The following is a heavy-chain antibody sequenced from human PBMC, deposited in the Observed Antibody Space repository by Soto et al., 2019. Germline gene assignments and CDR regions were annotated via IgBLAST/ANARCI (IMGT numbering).Heavy chain of an antibody. V-gene: IGHV3-21*01. D-gene: IGHD2-15*01. Sequence: GGSLRLSCAASRFTFSSYSMNWVRQAPGKGLEWVSSISSSSSYIYYADSVKGRFTISRDNAKNSLYLQMNSLRAEDTAVYYCAMDLGYCSGGSCYPTPYWGQGTLVTVSS. CDR3: AMDLGYCSGGSCYPTPY. CDR1: RFTFSSYS. J-gene: IGHJ4*02. CDR2: ISSSSSYI.